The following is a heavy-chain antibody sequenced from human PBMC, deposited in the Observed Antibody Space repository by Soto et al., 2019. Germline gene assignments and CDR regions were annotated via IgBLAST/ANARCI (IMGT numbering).Heavy chain of an antibody. CDR3: ARGRYSSGLGNY. V-gene: IGHV3-74*01. CDR1: GFTFSSYW. D-gene: IGHD6-19*01. Sequence: EVQLVESGGGLVQPGGSLRLSCAASGFTFSSYWMHWVRQAPGKGLVWVSRVNSAGSSTSYADSVKGRFTISRDHAKNTLYLQMNSLRAEDTAVYYCARGRYSSGLGNYGGQGTLVTVSS. J-gene: IGHJ4*02. CDR2: VNSAGSST.